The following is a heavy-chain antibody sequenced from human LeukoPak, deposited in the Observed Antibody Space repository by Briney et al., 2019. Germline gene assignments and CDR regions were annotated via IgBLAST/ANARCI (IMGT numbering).Heavy chain of an antibody. CDR3: ARVVHYYDSSGLWFDP. CDR2: IYYSGST. D-gene: IGHD3-22*01. J-gene: IGHJ5*02. Sequence: SETLSLTCTVSGGSISGSSYYWAWIRQPPGKGLEWIGYIYYSGSTNYNPSLKSRVTISVDTSKNQFSLKLSSVTAADTAVYYCARVVHYYDSSGLWFDPWGQGTLVTVSS. CDR1: GGSISGSSYY. V-gene: IGHV4-61*05.